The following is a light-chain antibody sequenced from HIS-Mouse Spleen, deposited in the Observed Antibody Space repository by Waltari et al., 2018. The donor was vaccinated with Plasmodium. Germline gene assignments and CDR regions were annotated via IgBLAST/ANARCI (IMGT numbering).Light chain of an antibody. J-gene: IGKJ2*01. Sequence: DIQMTQSPSSLSASVGDRVTITCQASQDISNYLNWYQQKPGKAPKLLIYDASNLETGVPSRFSGSGSGTEFTLTISSLQPDDFATYYCQQYNSYSHTFGQGTKLEIK. V-gene: IGKV1-33*01. CDR3: QQYNSYSHT. CDR2: DAS. CDR1: QDISNY.